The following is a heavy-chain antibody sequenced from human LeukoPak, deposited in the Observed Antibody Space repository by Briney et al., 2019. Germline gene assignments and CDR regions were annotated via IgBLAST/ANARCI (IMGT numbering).Heavy chain of an antibody. CDR1: GFTFSN. Sequence: GGSLRLSCAASGFTFSNMNWVRQAPGKGLEWVSYISTSSSLIYYADSVKGRFTISRDNAKNSLYLQMNSLRAEDTAVYYCARVSLYHYYMDVWGKGTTVTVSS. J-gene: IGHJ6*03. V-gene: IGHV3-48*01. CDR3: ARVSLYHYYMDV. CDR2: ISTSSSLI.